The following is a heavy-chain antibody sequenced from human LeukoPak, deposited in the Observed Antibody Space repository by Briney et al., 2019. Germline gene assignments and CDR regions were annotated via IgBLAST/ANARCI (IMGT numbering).Heavy chain of an antibody. CDR3: AREVFKYGRFYFDY. CDR1: GDSVSSNTGA. CDR2: TYYRSKWNN. Sequence: SQTLSLTCGISGDSVSSNTGAWNWIRQSPSRGLEWLGKTYYRSKWNNDYAVSVKGRITINPDTSKDQFSLQLNSVTPEDTAVYYCAREVFKYGRFYFDYWGQGTPVTVSS. V-gene: IGHV6-1*01. D-gene: IGHD1-14*01. J-gene: IGHJ4*02.